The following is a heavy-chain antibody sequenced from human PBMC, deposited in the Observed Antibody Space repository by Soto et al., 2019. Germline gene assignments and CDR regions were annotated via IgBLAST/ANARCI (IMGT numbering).Heavy chain of an antibody. D-gene: IGHD3-3*01. CDR1: GFSLSTSGVG. Sequence: QITLKESGPTLVNPTQTLTLTCTFSGFSLSTSGVGVGWIRQPPGKALEWLALIYWDDEKRYSPSLKSRLTITKDTSKNQVVLTMTNMDPVDTATYYCAHTRYYDFWSGYYSAFDYWGQGTLVTVSS. CDR2: IYWDDEK. V-gene: IGHV2-5*02. J-gene: IGHJ4*02. CDR3: AHTRYYDFWSGYYSAFDY.